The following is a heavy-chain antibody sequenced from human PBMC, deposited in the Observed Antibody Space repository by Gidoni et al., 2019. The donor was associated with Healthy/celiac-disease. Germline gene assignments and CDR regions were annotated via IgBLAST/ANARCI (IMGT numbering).Heavy chain of an antibody. J-gene: IGHJ4*02. Sequence: EVQLLESGGGLVQPGGSLRLPCAASGFTFSSYAMSWVRQAPGKGLEWVSAISGSGGSTYYADSVKGRFTISRDNSKNTLYLQMNRLRAEDTAVYYCAKYHMIVVGGSFDYWGQGTLVTVSS. CDR3: AKYHMIVVGGSFDY. CDR1: GFTFSSYA. V-gene: IGHV3-23*01. CDR2: ISGSGGST. D-gene: IGHD3-22*01.